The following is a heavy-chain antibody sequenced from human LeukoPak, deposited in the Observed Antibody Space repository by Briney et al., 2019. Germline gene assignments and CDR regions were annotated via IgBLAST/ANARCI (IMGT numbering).Heavy chain of an antibody. D-gene: IGHD2-2*01. J-gene: IGHJ4*02. CDR2: ISGSGGST. V-gene: IGHV3-23*01. CDR1: GFTFSSYA. Sequence: GGSLRLSCAASGFTFSSYAMSWVRQVPGKGLEWVSAISGSGGSTYYADSVKGRFTISRDNSKNTLYLQMNSLRAEDTAVYYCAKDLSITRDYFDYWGQGTLVTVSS. CDR3: AKDLSITRDYFDY.